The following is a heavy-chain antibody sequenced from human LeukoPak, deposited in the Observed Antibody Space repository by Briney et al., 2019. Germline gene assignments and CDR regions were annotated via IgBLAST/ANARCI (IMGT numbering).Heavy chain of an antibody. J-gene: IGHJ3*02. CDR3: ARGVRGVIRVAFDI. CDR1: GGSISSYY. D-gene: IGHD3-10*01. CDR2: IYYSGST. V-gene: IGHV4-59*12. Sequence: PSETLSLTCTVSGGSISSYYWSWIRQPPGKGLEWIGYIYYSGSTNYNPSLKSRVTISVDTSKNQFSLKLSSVTAADTAVYYCARGVRGVIRVAFDIWGQGTMVTVSS.